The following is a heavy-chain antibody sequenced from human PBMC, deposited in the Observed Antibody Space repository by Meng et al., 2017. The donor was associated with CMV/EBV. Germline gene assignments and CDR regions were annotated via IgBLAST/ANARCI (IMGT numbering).Heavy chain of an antibody. CDR1: SVSSYY. V-gene: IGHV4-34*01. J-gene: IGHJ4*02. CDR2: INHSKST. Sequence: SVSSYYWSWIRQRPGKGREWIGEINHSKSTNYNPSLRNRVTISVDTSENQFSLKLSSVTAADTAVYYCARSPPGYCSSTSCYRLDYWGQGTLVTVSS. CDR3: ARSPPGYCSSTSCYRLDY. D-gene: IGHD2-2*02.